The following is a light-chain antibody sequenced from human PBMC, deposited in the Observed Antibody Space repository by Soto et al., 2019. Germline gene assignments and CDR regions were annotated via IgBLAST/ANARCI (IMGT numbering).Light chain of an antibody. CDR1: SSDVGNYNL. CDR2: EGS. CDR3: CSYAGSSTYV. Sequence: SALTQPASVSGSPGQSITISCTGTSSDVGNYNLVSWYQQHPGKAPKLMIYEGSKRPSGVSNRFSGSKSGNTAPLTISILQAEDEADYYCCSYAGSSTYVFGTGTKVIVL. J-gene: IGLJ1*01. V-gene: IGLV2-23*01.